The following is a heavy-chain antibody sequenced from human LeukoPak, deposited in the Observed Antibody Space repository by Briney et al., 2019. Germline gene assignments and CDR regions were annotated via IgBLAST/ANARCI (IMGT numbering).Heavy chain of an antibody. Sequence: NPGGSLRLSCADSGFTFSSYSMNWVRQAPGKGLEWVSSISSSSSYIYYADSVKGRFTISRDNAKNSLYLQMNSLRAEDTAVYYCAREIETYYDFWSGYPNWFDPWGQGTLVTVSS. CDR2: ISSSSSYI. D-gene: IGHD3-3*01. J-gene: IGHJ5*02. V-gene: IGHV3-21*01. CDR3: AREIETYYDFWSGYPNWFDP. CDR1: GFTFSSYS.